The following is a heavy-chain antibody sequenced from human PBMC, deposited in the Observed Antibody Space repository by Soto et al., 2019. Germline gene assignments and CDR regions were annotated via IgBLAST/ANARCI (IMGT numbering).Heavy chain of an antibody. CDR2: IWYDGSNK. CDR3: ARDRDYYGSEGAFDY. Sequence: QVQLVESGGGVVQPGRSLRLSCAASGFTFSSYGMHWVRQAPGKGLEWVAVIWYDGSNKYYADSVKGRFTISRDNSKNTLYLQIKRLRAEDTAVYYCARDRDYYGSEGAFDYWGQGTLVTVSS. D-gene: IGHD3-10*01. V-gene: IGHV3-33*01. CDR1: GFTFSSYG. J-gene: IGHJ4*02.